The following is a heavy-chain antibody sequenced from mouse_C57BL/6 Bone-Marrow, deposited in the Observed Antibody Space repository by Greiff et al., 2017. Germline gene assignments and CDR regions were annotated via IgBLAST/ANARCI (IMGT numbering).Heavy chain of an antibody. CDR3: ARRGYYVSIVYWYFDV. J-gene: IGHJ1*03. D-gene: IGHD2-3*01. Sequence: EVMLVESGGDLVKPGGSLKLSCAASGFTFSSYGMSWVRQTPDKRLEWVATISSGGSYTYYPDSVKGRFTISRDNAKNTLYLQMSSLKSEDTAMYYCARRGYYVSIVYWYFDVWGTGTTGTVSS. CDR1: GFTFSSYG. V-gene: IGHV5-6*02. CDR2: ISSGGSYT.